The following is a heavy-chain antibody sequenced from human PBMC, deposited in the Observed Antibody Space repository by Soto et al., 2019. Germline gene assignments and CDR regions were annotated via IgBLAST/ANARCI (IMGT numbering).Heavy chain of an antibody. D-gene: IGHD3-9*01. Sequence: PGASLRLSCAASGFTFSDYYISWIRQAPGKGLEWVSYISSSGSTIYYADSVKGRFTISRDNAKNSLYLQMNSLRAEDTAVYYCARALTTYYDSLTGTFDYWGQGTLVTVSS. V-gene: IGHV3-11*01. J-gene: IGHJ4*02. CDR1: GFTFSDYY. CDR3: ARALTTYYDSLTGTFDY. CDR2: ISSSGSTI.